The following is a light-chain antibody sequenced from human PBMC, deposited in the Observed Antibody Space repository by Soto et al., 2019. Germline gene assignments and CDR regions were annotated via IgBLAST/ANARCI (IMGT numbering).Light chain of an antibody. V-gene: IGKV3-20*01. Sequence: EIVMTQSPATLSVSPGERATLSCRASQSVSSNYLAWYQQKPGQAPRLLIDGASSRATGIPDRFSGSGSGTDFTLTISRLEPEDFAVYYCQQYGSSPPYTFGQGT. J-gene: IGKJ2*01. CDR2: GAS. CDR1: QSVSSNY. CDR3: QQYGSSPPYT.